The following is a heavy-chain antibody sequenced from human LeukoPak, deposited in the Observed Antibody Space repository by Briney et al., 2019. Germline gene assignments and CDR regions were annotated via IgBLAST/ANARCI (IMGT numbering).Heavy chain of an antibody. V-gene: IGHV3-23*01. CDR1: GFTFSSYG. J-gene: IGHJ4*02. D-gene: IGHD6-13*01. CDR3: ARLLLAAGTWYFDY. CDR2: VSGSGGST. Sequence: GGSLRLSCAASGFTFSSYGMHWVRQASGKGLEWVSAVSGSGGSTSYADSVKGRFTISRDNSKNTLYLQVNSLRAEDTAVYYCARLLLAAGTWYFDYWGQGTLVTVSS.